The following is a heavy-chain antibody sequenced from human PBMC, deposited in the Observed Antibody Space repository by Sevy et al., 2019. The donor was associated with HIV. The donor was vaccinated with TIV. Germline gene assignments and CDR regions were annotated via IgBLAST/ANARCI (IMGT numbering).Heavy chain of an antibody. J-gene: IGHJ4*02. Sequence: GGSLRLSCAASGFTFSNYWMSWVRQAPGKGLEWVANIRQDGSEKYFVDSVKGRFAISRDNAKNSLYLQMKSLRVVDTAVYYCARPYRTDPFYYSGSSGYYYPTYFDYWGQGTLVTVSS. CDR3: ARPYRTDPFYYSGSSGYYYPTYFDY. CDR2: IRQDGSEK. V-gene: IGHV3-7*01. CDR1: GFTFSNYW. D-gene: IGHD3-22*01.